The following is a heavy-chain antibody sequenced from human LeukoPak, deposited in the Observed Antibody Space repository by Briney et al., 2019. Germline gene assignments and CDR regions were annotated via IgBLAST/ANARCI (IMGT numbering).Heavy chain of an antibody. CDR1: GGTFSNYA. CDR2: IIPIFGTA. Sequence: SVKVSCKASGGTFSNYAISWVRQAPGQGLEWMGGIIPIFGTANYAQRFQGRVTITTDESTSTAYMELSSLRSEDTAVYYCASLKFSGTFDYWGQGTLVTVSS. D-gene: IGHD2-15*01. V-gene: IGHV1-69*05. CDR3: ASLKFSGTFDY. J-gene: IGHJ4*02.